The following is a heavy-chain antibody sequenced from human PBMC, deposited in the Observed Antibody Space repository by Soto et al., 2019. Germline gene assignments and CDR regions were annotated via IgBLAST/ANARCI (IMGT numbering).Heavy chain of an antibody. CDR3: ARDGYYYDSSGYYYPADFDY. CDR1: GYTFTSYG. V-gene: IGHV1-18*01. Sequence: ASVKVSCKASGYTFTSYGISWVRQAPVQGLEWMGWISAYNGNTNYAQKLQGRVTMTTDTSTSTAYMELRSLRSDDTAVYYCARDGYYYDSSGYYYPADFDYWGQGTLVTVSS. J-gene: IGHJ4*02. CDR2: ISAYNGNT. D-gene: IGHD3-22*01.